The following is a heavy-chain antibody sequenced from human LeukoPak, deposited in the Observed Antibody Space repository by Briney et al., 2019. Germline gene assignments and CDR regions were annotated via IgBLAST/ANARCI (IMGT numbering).Heavy chain of an antibody. D-gene: IGHD6-19*01. CDR1: GFTFDDYA. V-gene: IGHV3-9*01. CDR2: ISWNSGSI. CDR3: AKAPFSGGWSYFDY. J-gene: IGHJ4*02. Sequence: GGSLRLSCAASGFTFDDYAMHWVRQAPGKGLEWVSGISWNSGSIGYADSVKGRFTISRDNANNSLYLQMNNLRPEDTALYYCAKAPFSGGWSYFDYWGQGTLVTVSS.